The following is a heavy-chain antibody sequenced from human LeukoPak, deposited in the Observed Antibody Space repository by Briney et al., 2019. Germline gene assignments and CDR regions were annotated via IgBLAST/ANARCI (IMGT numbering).Heavy chain of an antibody. V-gene: IGHV3-11*01. CDR2: ISSSGSTK. Sequence: PGGSLRLSCAASGFTFSDYYMSWIRQAPGKGLEGVSYISSSGSTKYYADSVKGRFTISRDNAKKSLYLQMNSARAEDTAVYYCARDRQRSSMVYAILPYYYYYMDVWGKGTTVTVSS. CDR3: ARDRQRSSMVYAILPYYYYYMDV. CDR1: GFTFSDYY. J-gene: IGHJ6*03. D-gene: IGHD2-8*01.